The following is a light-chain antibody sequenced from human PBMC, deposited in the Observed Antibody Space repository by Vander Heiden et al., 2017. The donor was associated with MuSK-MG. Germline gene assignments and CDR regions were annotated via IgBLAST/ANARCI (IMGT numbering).Light chain of an antibody. J-gene: IGKJ1*01. CDR2: AAS. V-gene: IGKV1-27*01. CDR1: QGISNY. Sequence: DIQMTQSPSSLSASVGDRVTITCRTSQGISNYLAWYQQKPGKVPKLLIYAASTSQSGVPSRFSGSGSGTDFTLTISSLQPEDVATYYCQKYNSAPPGTFGQGTKVEIK. CDR3: QKYNSAPPGT.